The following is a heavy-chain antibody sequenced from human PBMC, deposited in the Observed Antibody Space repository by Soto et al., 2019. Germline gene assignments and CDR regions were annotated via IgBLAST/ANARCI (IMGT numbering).Heavy chain of an antibody. CDR1: GFTFRTYA. CDR3: VKGDGYNSWGAFGI. CDR2: ISGSGGST. J-gene: IGHJ3*02. D-gene: IGHD5-12*01. Sequence: GGSLRLSCVASGFTFRTYAMSWLRQAPGKELEWVSTISGSGGSTYYADSVKGRFTISRDNSKNTLYLQMNSLRAEDTAVYYCVKGDGYNSWGAFGIWGQGTMVTASS. V-gene: IGHV3-23*01.